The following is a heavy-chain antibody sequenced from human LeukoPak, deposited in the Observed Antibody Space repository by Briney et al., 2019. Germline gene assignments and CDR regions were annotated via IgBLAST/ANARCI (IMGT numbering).Heavy chain of an antibody. V-gene: IGHV3-23*01. CDR3: ARSGNYGDYGDY. CDR2: ISGSGSST. D-gene: IGHD4-17*01. Sequence: GGSLRLSCAASGFTFSYYAMSWVRQAPGTGLEWVSAISGSGSSTYYADSVKGRFTISRDNSKNTLYLQMNSLRAEDTAVYYCARSGNYGDYGDYWGQGTLVTVSS. J-gene: IGHJ4*02. CDR1: GFTFSYYA.